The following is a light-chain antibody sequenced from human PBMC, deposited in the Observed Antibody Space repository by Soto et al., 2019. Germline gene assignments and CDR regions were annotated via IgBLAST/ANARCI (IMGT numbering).Light chain of an antibody. CDR3: QQYDSSRQT. CDR2: GAS. V-gene: IGKV3-20*01. CDR1: QSVTSSY. J-gene: IGKJ1*01. Sequence: EIGLTHSPGTVSLSPGERATLSCRASQSVTSSYLAWYQQKPGQAPRLLIYGASSRATGIPDRFTGSGSGTDFTLTISRLEPEDFAVYYCQQYDSSRQTFGQGTKVDI.